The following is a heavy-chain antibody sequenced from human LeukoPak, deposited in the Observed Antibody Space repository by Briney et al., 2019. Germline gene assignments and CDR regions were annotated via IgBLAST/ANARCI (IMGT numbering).Heavy chain of an antibody. D-gene: IGHD4-17*01. CDR3: AKISTVSSNFDY. Sequence: GGSLRLSCAASGFTFSSYAMGWVRQAPGKGLEWVSSIDYSGGAAYSADSVKGRFTISRDNSKNTLYLQMNSLRAEDTALYSCAKISTVSSNFDYWGQGTLVTVSS. CDR2: IDYSGGAA. V-gene: IGHV3-23*01. CDR1: GFTFSSYA. J-gene: IGHJ4*02.